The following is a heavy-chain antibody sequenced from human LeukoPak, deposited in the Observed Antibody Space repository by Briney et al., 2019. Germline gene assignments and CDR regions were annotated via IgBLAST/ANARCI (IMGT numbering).Heavy chain of an antibody. Sequence: ASVKVSCKASGYTFTSYDINWVRQATGQGLEWMGWMNPNSGNTGYAQKFQGRITITRNTSISTAYMELSSLRSEDTAVYYCARGPRITLIRGGQWYYYMDVWGKGTTVTISS. D-gene: IGHD3-10*01. V-gene: IGHV1-8*03. J-gene: IGHJ6*03. CDR2: MNPNSGNT. CDR1: GYTFTSYD. CDR3: ARGPRITLIRGGQWYYYMDV.